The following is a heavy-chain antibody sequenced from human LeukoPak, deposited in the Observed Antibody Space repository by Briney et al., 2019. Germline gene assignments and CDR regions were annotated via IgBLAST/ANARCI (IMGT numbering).Heavy chain of an antibody. V-gene: IGHV4-61*01. CDR2: IYYSGST. CDR1: GGSVSSGSYY. D-gene: IGHD6-25*01. CDR3: ARPSIAADAFDI. Sequence: SETLSLTCTVSGGSVSSGSYYWSWIRQPPGKGLEWIGYIYYSGSTNYNPSLKSRVTISVDTSKNQFSLKLSSVTAADTAVYYCARPSIAADAFDIWGQGTMVTVSS. J-gene: IGHJ3*02.